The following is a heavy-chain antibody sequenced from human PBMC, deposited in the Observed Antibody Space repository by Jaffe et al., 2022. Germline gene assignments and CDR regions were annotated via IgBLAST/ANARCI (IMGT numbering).Heavy chain of an antibody. Sequence: EVQLVESGGGLVQPGGSLRLSCAASGFTFSSYAMHWVRQAPGKGLEYVSAISSNGGSTYYANSVKGRFTISRDNSKNTLYLQMGSLRAEDMAVYYCARDLLHAEGGGYWGQGTLVTVSS. CDR2: ISSNGGST. J-gene: IGHJ4*02. V-gene: IGHV3-64*01. D-gene: IGHD3-16*01. CDR1: GFTFSSYA. CDR3: ARDLLHAEGGGY.